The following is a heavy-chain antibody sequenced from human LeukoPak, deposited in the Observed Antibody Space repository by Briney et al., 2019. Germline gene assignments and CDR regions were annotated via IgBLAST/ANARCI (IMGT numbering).Heavy chain of an antibody. J-gene: IGHJ4*02. CDR3: ARGLELWFGESPYLMSFDY. D-gene: IGHD3-10*01. CDR1: GYTFTGYY. V-gene: IGHV1-2*02. CDR2: INPNSGGT. Sequence: ASVKVSCKASGYTFTGYYMHWVRQAPGQGLEWMGWINPNSGGTNYAQKFQGRVTMTRDTSISTAYMELSRLRSDDTAVYYCARGLELWFGESPYLMSFDYWGQGTLVTVSS.